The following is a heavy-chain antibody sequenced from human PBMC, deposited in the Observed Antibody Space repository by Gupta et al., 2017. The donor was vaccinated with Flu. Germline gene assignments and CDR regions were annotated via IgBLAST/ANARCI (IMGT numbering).Heavy chain of an antibody. J-gene: IGHJ6*02. CDR1: GFTFSTYA. Sequence: EVQLLESGGGLVQPGGSLRLSCAASGFTFSTYAMSWVRQAPGKGLEWVAVISGSGGNTFSADSVKGRFTVLRVNSKNTLYLQINSLRAEDTAIYYCAKVRLGDYYYYGMDVWGPGTTVTVSS. V-gene: IGHV3-23*01. CDR2: ISGSGGNT. CDR3: AKVRLGDYYYYGMDV. D-gene: IGHD1-26*01.